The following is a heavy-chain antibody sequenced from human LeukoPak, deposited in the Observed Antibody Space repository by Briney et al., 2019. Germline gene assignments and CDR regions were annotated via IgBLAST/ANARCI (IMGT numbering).Heavy chain of an antibody. CDR2: INPNSGGT. D-gene: IGHD2-2*01. V-gene: IGHV1-2*02. CDR1: GYTFTGYY. Sequence: ASVKVSCKASGYTFTGYYMHWVRQAPGQGLEWMGWINPNSGGTNYAQKFQGRVTMTRDTSISTAYMELSRLRSDDTAVYYCARPTSIIPASNVYYYYYAMDVWGQGSTVTVSS. J-gene: IGHJ6*02. CDR3: ARPTSIIPASNVYYYYYAMDV.